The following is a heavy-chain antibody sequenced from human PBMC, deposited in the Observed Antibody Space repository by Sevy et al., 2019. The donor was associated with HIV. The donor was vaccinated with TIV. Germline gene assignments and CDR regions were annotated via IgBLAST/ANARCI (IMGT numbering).Heavy chain of an antibody. CDR1: GFTLSSYS. D-gene: IGHD2-2*01. CDR3: AREEDIVLVPAAIFGMDV. CDR2: ISSSSYI. V-gene: IGHV3-21*01. J-gene: IGHJ6*02. Sequence: GGSLRLSCAASGFTLSSYSMNWVRQAPGKGLEWVSSISSSSYIYYADPVKGRFTISRDNAKNSLYLQMNSLRAEDTAVYYCAREEDIVLVPAAIFGMDVWGQGTTVTVSS.